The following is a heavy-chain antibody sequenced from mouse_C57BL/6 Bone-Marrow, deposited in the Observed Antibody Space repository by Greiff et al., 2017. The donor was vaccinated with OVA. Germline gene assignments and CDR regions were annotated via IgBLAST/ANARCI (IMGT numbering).Heavy chain of an antibody. D-gene: IGHD2-2*01. J-gene: IGHJ4*01. CDR3: ARGLPYYYAMDY. Sequence: EVQLVESGGGLVKPGGSLKLSCAASGFTFSDYGMHWVRQAPEKGLEWVAYISSGSSTIYYADTVKGRFTISRDNAKNTLFLQTTSLRSEDTAMYYCARGLPYYYAMDYWGQGTSVTVSS. CDR1: GFTFSDYG. V-gene: IGHV5-17*01. CDR2: ISSGSSTI.